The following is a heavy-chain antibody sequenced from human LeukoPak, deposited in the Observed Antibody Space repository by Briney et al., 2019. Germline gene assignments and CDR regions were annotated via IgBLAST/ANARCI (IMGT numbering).Heavy chain of an antibody. V-gene: IGHV1-18*01. Sequence: AXXXVSCNASGYTFTSYGISWVRQAPGQGLEWMGWISAYNGNTNYAQKLQGRVTMTTDKSTRKAYMEKRSLRSDDTAVYYCARDRSRHTAMDKVSLDYWGQGTLVTVSS. CDR3: ARDRSRHTAMDKVSLDY. CDR1: GYTFTSYG. CDR2: ISAYNGNT. D-gene: IGHD5-18*01. J-gene: IGHJ4*02.